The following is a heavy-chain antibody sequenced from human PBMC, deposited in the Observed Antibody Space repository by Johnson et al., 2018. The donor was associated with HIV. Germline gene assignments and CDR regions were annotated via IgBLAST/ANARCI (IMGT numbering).Heavy chain of an antibody. Sequence: VQLVESGGGVVRPGGSLRLSCAASGFTVDDYGMSWVRQAPGKGLEWVSGINWNGGSKYYADSVKGRFTISRDNSKKPLYLHMNSLRAEATALYYCARDPVWGDPDAFDIWGQGTMVTVSS. CDR3: ARDPVWGDPDAFDI. V-gene: IGHV3-20*04. D-gene: IGHD3-16*01. CDR2: INWNGGSK. J-gene: IGHJ3*02. CDR1: GFTVDDYG.